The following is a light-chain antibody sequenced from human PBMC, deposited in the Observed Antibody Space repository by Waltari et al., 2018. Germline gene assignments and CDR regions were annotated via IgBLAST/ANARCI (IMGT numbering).Light chain of an antibody. CDR2: KDY. CDR3: ATWDDSLNGWV. CDR1: STTITNY. J-gene: IGLJ3*02. V-gene: IGLV1-47*01. Sequence: QSVLTQPPSASGAPGQEVSISCSGGSTTITNYVFWYQQFPGTAPKRIVYKDYERPSGGPGRFSASKSGTSASLAISGLRSDDEADYYCATWDDSLNGWVFGGGTKLTVL.